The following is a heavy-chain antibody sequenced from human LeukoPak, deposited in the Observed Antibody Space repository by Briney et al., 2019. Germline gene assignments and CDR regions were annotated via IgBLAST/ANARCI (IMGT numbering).Heavy chain of an antibody. D-gene: IGHD2-2*01. Sequence: GESLKISCKGSGYSFATYWIGWVRPMPGRGLEWMGIIYPGDSDTRYSPSFQGQVTISADKSISTAYLQWSSLKASDTAMYYCAKLGCSTASCNEDNWFDPWGQGTLVTVSS. CDR3: AKLGCSTASCNEDNWFDP. V-gene: IGHV5-51*01. J-gene: IGHJ5*02. CDR2: IYPGDSDT. CDR1: GYSFATYW.